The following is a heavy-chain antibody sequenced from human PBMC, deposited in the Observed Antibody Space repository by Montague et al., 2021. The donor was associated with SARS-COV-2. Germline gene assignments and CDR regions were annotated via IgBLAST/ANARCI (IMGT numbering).Heavy chain of an antibody. CDR1: GGSISSRSYY. CDR3: AGDWITMIVVVIKGGWFDD. Sequence: SETLSLTCTVSGGSISSRSYYWGWIRQPPGKGLEWIGSIYYSESTYYNPSLKSRVTISVGTSKNQFSLKLSSVTAADTAVYYCAGDWITMIVVVIKGGWFDDWGQGTLVTVSS. CDR2: IYYSEST. J-gene: IGHJ5*02. D-gene: IGHD3-22*01. V-gene: IGHV4-39*02.